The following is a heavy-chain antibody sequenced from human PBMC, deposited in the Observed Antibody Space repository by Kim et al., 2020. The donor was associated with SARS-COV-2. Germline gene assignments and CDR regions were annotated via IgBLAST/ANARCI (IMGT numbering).Heavy chain of an antibody. CDR3: ARGRPLDY. CDR1: GYTFTNYG. Sequence: ASVKVSCKASGYTFTNYGVTWVRQAPGQGLEWMVWIGTNNVNTNYAQKFQGRVTMTTDTSTTTVYMELRSLKSDDTAVYYCARGRPLDYWGQGTLVTVSS. V-gene: IGHV1-18*01. J-gene: IGHJ4*02. CDR2: IGTNNVNT.